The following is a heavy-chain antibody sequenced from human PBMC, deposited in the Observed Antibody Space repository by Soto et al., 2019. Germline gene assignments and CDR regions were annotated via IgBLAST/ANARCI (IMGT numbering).Heavy chain of an antibody. V-gene: IGHV4-30-4*01. CDR2: IYYSVST. Sequence: SETLSLTCTVSGGSISSGDYYCRWIRQPPGKGLEWIGYIYYSVSTYYNPSLKSRVTISVDTSKNQFSLKLSSVTAADTAVYYCARGKRVWFGELLPRRGFYSYYGMDVRGQGTTVT. CDR1: GGSISSGDYY. D-gene: IGHD3-10*01. CDR3: ARGKRVWFGELLPRRGFYSYYGMDV. J-gene: IGHJ6*02.